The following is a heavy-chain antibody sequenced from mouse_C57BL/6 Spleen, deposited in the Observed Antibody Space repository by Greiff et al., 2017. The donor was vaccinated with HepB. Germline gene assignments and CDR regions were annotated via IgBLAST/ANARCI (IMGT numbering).Heavy chain of an antibody. Sequence: VQLQESGAELVKPGASVKISCKASGYAFSSYWMNWVKQRPGKGLEWIGQIYPGDGDTNYNGKFKGKATLTADKSSSTAYMQLSSLTSEDSAVYFCARGGGSSYAMDYWGQGTSVTVSS. V-gene: IGHV1-80*01. J-gene: IGHJ4*01. CDR1: GYAFSSYW. D-gene: IGHD1-1*01. CDR2: IYPGDGDT. CDR3: ARGGGSSYAMDY.